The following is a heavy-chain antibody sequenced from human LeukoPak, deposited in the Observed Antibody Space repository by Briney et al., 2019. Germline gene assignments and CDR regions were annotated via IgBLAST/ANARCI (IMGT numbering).Heavy chain of an antibody. D-gene: IGHD6-13*01. V-gene: IGHV1-2*02. J-gene: IGHJ4*02. CDR3: ARGSSSSRYKYFFDY. CDR1: GYTLTGYY. CDR2: INPDSGGT. Sequence: ASVKVSCEASGYTLTGYYMHWVQQAPGQGLEWMGWINPDSGGTKYAQKFQGRVTMTRDTSISTAYMELSRLRSDDTAVYYCARGSSSSRYKYFFDYWGQGTPVTVSS.